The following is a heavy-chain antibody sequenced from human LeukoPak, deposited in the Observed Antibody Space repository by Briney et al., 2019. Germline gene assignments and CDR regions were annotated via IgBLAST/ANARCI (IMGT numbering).Heavy chain of an antibody. V-gene: IGHV4-31*03. CDR1: GGSISSGGYT. Sequence: PSQTLSLTCTVSGGSISSGGYTWSGIRQHPGKGLEWIGYIYYSGSTYYNPSLKSRVTISIDTSKNQFSLKLSSVTAADTAVYYCARGRVVRGVITRSYYFDYWGQGTLVTVSS. CDR3: ARGRVVRGVITRSYYFDY. J-gene: IGHJ4*02. D-gene: IGHD3-10*01. CDR2: IYYSGST.